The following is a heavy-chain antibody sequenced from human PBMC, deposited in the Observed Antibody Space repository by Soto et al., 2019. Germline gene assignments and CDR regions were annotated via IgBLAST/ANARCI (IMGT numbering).Heavy chain of an antibody. CDR3: ARRNLGIAAAALYCYYMDV. CDR2: IYYSGST. CDR1: GGSISSYY. Sequence: QVQLQESGPGLVKPSETLSLTCTVSGGSISSYYWSWIRQPPGKGLEWIGYIYYSGSTNYNPSLNSRVTISVDTSKNQFSLKLSSVTAADTAVYYCARRNLGIAAAALYCYYMDVWGKGTTVTVSS. J-gene: IGHJ6*03. D-gene: IGHD6-13*01. V-gene: IGHV4-59*08.